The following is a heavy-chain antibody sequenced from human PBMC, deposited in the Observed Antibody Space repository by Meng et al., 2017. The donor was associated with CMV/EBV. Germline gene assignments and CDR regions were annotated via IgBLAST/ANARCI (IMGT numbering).Heavy chain of an antibody. CDR2: IYYSGST. CDR1: GGSISSGEYY. Sequence: QGQRQESGPGLVKPSQTLSLTCTVAGGSISSGEYYWSWIRQPPGKGLEWIGYIYYSGSTYYNPSLKSRVTISVDTSKNQFSLKLSSVTAADTAVYYCARVTSRVAGAFDYWGQGTLVTVSS. CDR3: ARVTSRVAGAFDY. V-gene: IGHV4-30-4*08. J-gene: IGHJ4*02. D-gene: IGHD1-14*01.